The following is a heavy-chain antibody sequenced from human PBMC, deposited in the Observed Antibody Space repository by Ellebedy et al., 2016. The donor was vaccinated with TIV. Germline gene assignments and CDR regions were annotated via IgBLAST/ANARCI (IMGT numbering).Heavy chain of an antibody. D-gene: IGHD3-10*01. CDR2: IDSSSTYI. J-gene: IGHJ4*02. CDR3: TRDGGSYGSGRFGRADH. V-gene: IGHV3-21*01. Sequence: PGGSLRLSCAASGFTFSSFGMNWVRQASGKGLEWVSSIDSSSTYIYYADSVKGRFTISRDNAKSSLFLQVSSLRDEDTALYYCTRDGGSYGSGRFGRADHWGQGTLVTVSS. CDR1: GFTFSSFG.